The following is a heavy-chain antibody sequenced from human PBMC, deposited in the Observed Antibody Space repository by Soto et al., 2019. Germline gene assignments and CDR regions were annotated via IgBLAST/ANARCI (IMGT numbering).Heavy chain of an antibody. V-gene: IGHV1-2*04. CDR3: ARRLRNWCDP. CDR1: GYTFTGYY. CDR2: INPNSGGT. Sequence: ASVKVSCKASGYTFTGYYMHWVRQAPGQGLEWIGWINPNSGGTNYAQKFQGWVTMTRDTSISTAYMELSRLRSNDTAGDYCARRLRNWCDPWGQGTLVTVSS. J-gene: IGHJ5*02.